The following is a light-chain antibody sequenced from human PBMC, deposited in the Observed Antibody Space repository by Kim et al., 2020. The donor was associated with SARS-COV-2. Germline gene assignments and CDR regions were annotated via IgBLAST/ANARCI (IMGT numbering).Light chain of an antibody. J-gene: IGLJ2*01. CDR2: DVS. CDR1: SSDIGGYNY. Sequence: GQSGTISCTGTSSDIGGYNYVSWYQKYPGKAPKLMIYDVSKRPSGVPDRFSGSKSGNTASLTISGLQAEDEADYYCCSYTGSSTMVFGGGTQLTVL. CDR3: CSYTGSSTMV. V-gene: IGLV2-11*03.